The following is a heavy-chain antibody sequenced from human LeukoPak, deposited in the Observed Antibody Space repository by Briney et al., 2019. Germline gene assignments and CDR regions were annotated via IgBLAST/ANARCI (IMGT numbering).Heavy chain of an antibody. CDR3: ARGRCSGGSCYTKRNFDY. CDR2: IYYSGST. V-gene: IGHV4-39*01. CDR1: GGSISSSSYY. D-gene: IGHD2-15*01. J-gene: IGHJ4*02. Sequence: TSETLSLTCTVSGGSISSSSYYWGWIRQPPGKGLEWIGSIYYSGSTYYNPSLKSRVTISVDTSKNQFSLKLSSVTAADTAVYYCARGRCSGGSCYTKRNFDYWGQGTLVTVSS.